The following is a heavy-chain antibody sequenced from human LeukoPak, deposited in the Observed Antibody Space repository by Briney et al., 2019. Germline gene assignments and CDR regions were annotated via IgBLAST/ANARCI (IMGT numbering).Heavy chain of an antibody. V-gene: IGHV1-69*01. D-gene: IGHD3-22*01. Sequence: SVKVSCKASGGTFSSYAISWVRQAPGQGLEWMRGIIPIFGTANYAQKFKGRVTITADESTSTAYLELSSLRSEDTAVYYCASPSIHYYDSSGYPYYFDYWGQGTLVTVSS. CDR1: GGTFSSYA. CDR2: IIPIFGTA. J-gene: IGHJ4*02. CDR3: ASPSIHYYDSSGYPYYFDY.